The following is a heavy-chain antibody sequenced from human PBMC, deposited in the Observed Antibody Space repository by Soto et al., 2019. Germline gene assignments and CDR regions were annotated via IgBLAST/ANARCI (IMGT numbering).Heavy chain of an antibody. D-gene: IGHD6-6*01. Sequence: GGSLRLSCAASGFTFSSYAMSWVRQAPGKGLEWVSAISGSGGSTYYADSVKGRFTISRDNSKNTLYLQMNSLRAEDTAVYYCAKDWGGHSSSSPSDYWGQGTLVTVSS. J-gene: IGHJ4*02. V-gene: IGHV3-23*01. CDR3: AKDWGGHSSSSPSDY. CDR1: GFTFSSYA. CDR2: ISGSGGST.